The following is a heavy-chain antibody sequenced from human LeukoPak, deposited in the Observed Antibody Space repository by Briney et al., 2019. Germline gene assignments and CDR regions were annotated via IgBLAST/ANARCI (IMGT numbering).Heavy chain of an antibody. CDR1: GGSISSYY. V-gene: IGHV4-4*07. D-gene: IGHD3-16*02. Sequence: SETLSLTCTVSGGSISSYYWSWIRQPAGKGLEWIGRIYTSGSTNYNPSLKSRVTMSVDTSKNQFSLKLSSVTAADTAVYYCARQRFDDYVWGSYRTSNWFDPWGQGTLVTVSS. J-gene: IGHJ5*02. CDR2: IYTSGST. CDR3: ARQRFDDYVWGSYRTSNWFDP.